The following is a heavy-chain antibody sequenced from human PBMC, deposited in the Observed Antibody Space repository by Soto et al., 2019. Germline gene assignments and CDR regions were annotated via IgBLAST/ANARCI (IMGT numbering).Heavy chain of an antibody. CDR2: ISGSGGST. J-gene: IGHJ2*01. CDR1: GFTFGAFA. Sequence: EVQLLESGGGLFQPGGSLSLSFQASGFTFGAFALAWVARPQGKGRGWVSAISGSGGSTYYADSVKGRFTISRDNSKNTLYLQMNSLRAEDTAVYYCAKAPIVATNHWYFDLWGRGTLVTVSS. CDR3: AKAPIVATNHWYFDL. D-gene: IGHD5-12*01. V-gene: IGHV3-23*01.